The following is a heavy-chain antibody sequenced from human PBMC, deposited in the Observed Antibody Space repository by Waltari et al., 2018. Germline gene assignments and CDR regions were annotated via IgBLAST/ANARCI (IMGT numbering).Heavy chain of an antibody. Sequence: EGQLVESGGGLVKPGGSLRLSCAASGLSFGTYNMNWVRQAPGKWLEWVSYISSSSAYKYYADSVKGRFAISRDNAKNSLYLQMNSLRADDTAVYYCARDPGRLGSFIEYWGLGTLVTVS. J-gene: IGHJ4*02. D-gene: IGHD3-10*01. V-gene: IGHV3-21*01. CDR2: ISSSSAYK. CDR3: ARDPGRLGSFIEY. CDR1: GLSFGTYN.